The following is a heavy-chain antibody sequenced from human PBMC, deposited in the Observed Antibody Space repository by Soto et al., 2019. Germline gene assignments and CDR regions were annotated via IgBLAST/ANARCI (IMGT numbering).Heavy chain of an antibody. D-gene: IGHD3-10*01. CDR2: IFRSGAS. Sequence: SETLTLTCAVSGYSISGGYHWGWIRQPPGEGLEWIASIFRSGASHYSPSLKSRGTISVDTSKNQFSLKLISVTAADTAVYYCARARGADRPNWFDPWGQGTQVTVS. V-gene: IGHV4-38-2*01. CDR1: GYSISGGYH. CDR3: ARARGADRPNWFDP. J-gene: IGHJ5*02.